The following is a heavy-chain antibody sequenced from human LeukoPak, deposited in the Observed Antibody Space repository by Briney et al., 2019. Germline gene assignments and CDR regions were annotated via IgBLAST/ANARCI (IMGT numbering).Heavy chain of an antibody. J-gene: IGHJ4*02. CDR2: ISGYNDNT. V-gene: IGHV1-18*01. CDR3: ARDGTSTDDY. Sequence: EASVKVSCKASGYTFTNYGISWVRQAPGQGLEWMGWISGYNDNTNYAQKFQGRLTVTTDTSTSTTYVELRSLRSDDTAVYYCARDGTSTDDYWGQGTLVTVSS. CDR1: GYTFTNYG. D-gene: IGHD2-2*01.